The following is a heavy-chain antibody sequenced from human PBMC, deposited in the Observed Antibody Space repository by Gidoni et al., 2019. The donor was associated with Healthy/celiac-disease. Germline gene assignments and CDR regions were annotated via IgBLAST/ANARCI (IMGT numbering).Heavy chain of an antibody. Sequence: QVQLQQWGAGLLKPSETLSLTCAVYGGSFSGYYWSWIRQPPGKGLEWIGEINHSGSTNYNPSLKSRVTISVDTSKNQFSLKLSSVTAADTAVYYCARPVAGTTPGGAFDIWGQGTMVTVSS. D-gene: IGHD6-19*01. CDR2: INHSGST. CDR1: GGSFSGYY. V-gene: IGHV4-34*01. J-gene: IGHJ3*02. CDR3: ARPVAGTTPGGAFDI.